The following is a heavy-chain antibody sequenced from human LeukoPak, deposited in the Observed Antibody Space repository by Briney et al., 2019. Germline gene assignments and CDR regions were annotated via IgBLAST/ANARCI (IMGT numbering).Heavy chain of an antibody. Sequence: SETLSLTCTVSGGSISSSSYYWGWIRQPPGKGLEWIGSIYYSGSTYYNPSLKSRVTISVDTSKNQFSLKLSSVTAADTAVYYCARVYYYDSSGYYYDSTTLFDYWGQGTLVTVSS. CDR1: GGSISSSSYY. CDR2: IYYSGST. CDR3: ARVYYYDSSGYYYDSTTLFDY. J-gene: IGHJ4*02. V-gene: IGHV4-39*07. D-gene: IGHD3-22*01.